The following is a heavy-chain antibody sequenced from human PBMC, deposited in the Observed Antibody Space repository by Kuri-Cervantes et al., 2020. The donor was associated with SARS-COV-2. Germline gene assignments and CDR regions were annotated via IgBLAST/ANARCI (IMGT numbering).Heavy chain of an antibody. D-gene: IGHD6-13*01. J-gene: IGHJ4*02. V-gene: IGHV3-21*01. Sequence: GGSLRLSCAASGFTFSSYSMNWVRQAPGKGLEWVSSISSSSSYIYYADSVKGRFTISRDNAKNSLYLQMNSLRAEDTAVYYRARDHRSGPEGIYFDYWGQGTLVTVSS. CDR2: ISSSSSYI. CDR3: ARDHRSGPEGIYFDY. CDR1: GFTFSSYS.